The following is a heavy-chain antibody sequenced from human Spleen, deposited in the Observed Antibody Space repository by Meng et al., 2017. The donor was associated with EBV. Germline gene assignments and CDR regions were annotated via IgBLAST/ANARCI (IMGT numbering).Heavy chain of an antibody. CDR2: FLPTLGAP. CDR1: GGPCSNNA. J-gene: IGHJ4*02. D-gene: IGHD3-10*01. CDR3: ASESGRGYTPDY. Sequence: VKLVRSAAEVTKPGSSVKAACKTSGGPCSNNAISWVRKAPGQGLEWLGGFLPTLGAPNYAQKFHGRVSITADESTSTHYMDLSSLRSEDTAVYYCASESGRGYTPDYWGQGTLVTVSS. V-gene: IGHV1-69*01.